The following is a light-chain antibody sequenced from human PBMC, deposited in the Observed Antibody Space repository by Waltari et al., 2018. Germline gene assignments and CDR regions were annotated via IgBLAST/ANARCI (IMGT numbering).Light chain of an antibody. CDR2: HAS. Sequence: ETILTQSPVTLSVSPGDTVTLSCRGSKSVSTNLAWYHQKPEQAPTLLIYHASTRATGVPARFSGSGSGTEVTLTVTRLQSEDFVTYYCQQYNEWPPLTFGGGTKVEIK. V-gene: IGKV3-15*01. CDR1: KSVSTN. CDR3: QQYNEWPPLT. J-gene: IGKJ4*01.